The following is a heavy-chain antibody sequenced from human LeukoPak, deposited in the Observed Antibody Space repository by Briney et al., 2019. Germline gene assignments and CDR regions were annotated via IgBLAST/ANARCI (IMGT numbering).Heavy chain of an antibody. J-gene: IGHJ4*02. CDR1: GFTFSDYV. CDR2: ITASGDGT. CDR3: ARRDIVVVVSASDY. V-gene: IGHV3-23*01. Sequence: PGGSLRLSCAASGFTFSDYVMIWVRQAPGKGLEWVSGITASGDGTFYGDSVRGRFTMSRDNSKNTVYLQMNSLRVDDTAVYYCARRDIVVVVSASDYWGQGTLVTVSS. D-gene: IGHD2-15*01.